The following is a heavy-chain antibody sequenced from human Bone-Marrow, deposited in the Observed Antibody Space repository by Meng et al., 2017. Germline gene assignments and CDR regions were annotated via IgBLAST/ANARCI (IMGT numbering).Heavy chain of an antibody. CDR2: IYYSGST. D-gene: IGHD3-22*01. J-gene: IGHJ3*02. CDR3: DTYYYDSSGYYDAFDI. Sequence: SETLSLTCTVSGGSISSSSYYWGWIRQPPGKRLEWIGSIYYSGSTYYNPSLKSRVTISVDTSKNQFSLKLSSVTAADTAVYYCDTYYYDSSGYYDAFDIWGQGTMVTVSS. CDR1: GGSISSSSYY. V-gene: IGHV4-39*03.